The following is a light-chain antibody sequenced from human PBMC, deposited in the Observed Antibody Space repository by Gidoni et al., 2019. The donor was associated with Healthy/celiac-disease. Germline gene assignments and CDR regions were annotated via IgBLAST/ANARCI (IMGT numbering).Light chain of an antibody. J-gene: IGKJ1*01. Sequence: EIVMTQSPATLSVSPGERATLSCRASQSVSSNLAWYQQNPGQAPRLLLYGASTRATGIPARFSGSGSGTEFTLTISSLQSEDFAVYYCQQYNNWPPLWTFXQXTKVXIK. CDR1: QSVSSN. CDR3: QQYNNWPPLWT. V-gene: IGKV3-15*01. CDR2: GAS.